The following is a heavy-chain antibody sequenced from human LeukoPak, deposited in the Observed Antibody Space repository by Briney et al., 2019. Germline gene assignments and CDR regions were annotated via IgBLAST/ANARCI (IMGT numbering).Heavy chain of an antibody. CDR1: GYSISSGYY. Sequence: SETLSLTCTVSGYSISSGYYWGWIRQSPGKGLEWIGSIYHSGNTYYNPSLKSRVTISVDTSKNQFSLKLSSVTAADTAVYYCARHTLYYYGSGGFDPWGQGTLVTVSS. D-gene: IGHD3-10*01. CDR2: IYHSGNT. CDR3: ARHTLYYYGSGGFDP. J-gene: IGHJ5*02. V-gene: IGHV4-38-2*02.